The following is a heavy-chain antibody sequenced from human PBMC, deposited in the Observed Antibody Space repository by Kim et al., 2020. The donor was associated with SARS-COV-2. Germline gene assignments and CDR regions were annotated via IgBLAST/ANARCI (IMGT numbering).Heavy chain of an antibody. CDR2: IYTSGST. J-gene: IGHJ6*03. CDR3: ARGISAGYYYYMDV. V-gene: IGHV4-4*07. D-gene: IGHD6-13*01. Sequence: SETLSLTCTVSGGSISSYYWSWIRQPAGKGLEWIGRIYTSGSTNYNPSLKSRVTMSVDTSKNQFSLKLSSVTAADTAVYYCARGISAGYYYYMDVWGKGTTVTVSS. CDR1: GGSISSYY.